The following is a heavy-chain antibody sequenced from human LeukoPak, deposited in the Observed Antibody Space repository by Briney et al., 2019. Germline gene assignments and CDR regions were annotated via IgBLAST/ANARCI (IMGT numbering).Heavy chain of an antibody. V-gene: IGHV1-69*13. CDR2: IIPIFGTA. CDR1: GGTFSSYA. D-gene: IGHD5-12*01. J-gene: IGHJ6*03. CDR3: ARSGYSGYDLYYYYMDV. Sequence: ASVKVSCKASGGTFSSYAISWVRQAPGQGLEWMGGIIPIFGTANYAQKFQGRVTITADESTSTAYMELSSLRSEDTAVYYCARSGYSGYDLYYYYMDVWGKGTTVTVSS.